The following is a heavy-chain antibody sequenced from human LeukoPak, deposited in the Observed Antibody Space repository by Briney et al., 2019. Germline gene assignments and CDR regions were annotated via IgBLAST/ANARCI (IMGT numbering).Heavy chain of an antibody. CDR2: IYYSGST. Sequence: SETLSLTCTVSGGSISSSSYYWGWIRQPPGKGLEWIGSIYYSGSTYYNPSLKSRVTISVDTSKNQFSLKLSSVTAADTAVYYCARHGPLYDSSGYYFGKLDYWGQGTLVTVSS. V-gene: IGHV4-39*01. CDR3: ARHGPLYDSSGYYFGKLDY. CDR1: GGSISSSSYY. J-gene: IGHJ4*02. D-gene: IGHD3-22*01.